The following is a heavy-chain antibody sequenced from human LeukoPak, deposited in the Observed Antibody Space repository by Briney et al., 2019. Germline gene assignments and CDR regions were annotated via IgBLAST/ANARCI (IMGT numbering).Heavy chain of an antibody. V-gene: IGHV4-34*01. J-gene: IGHJ4*02. CDR2: INHSGST. CDR3: ARGPFYDY. CDR1: GGSFSGYY. Sequence: SETLSLTCAVYGGSFSGYYWSWIRQPPGKGLEWIGEINHSGSTNYNPSLKSRVTISVDTSKNQFSLKLSSVTAADTAVYYCARGPFYDYWGQGTLVTVSS. D-gene: IGHD2/OR15-2a*01.